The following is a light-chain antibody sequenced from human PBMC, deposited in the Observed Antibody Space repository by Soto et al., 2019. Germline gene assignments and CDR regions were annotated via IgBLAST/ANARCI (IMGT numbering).Light chain of an antibody. CDR1: QDISNH. Sequence: DIQMTQSPSSLSASVGDRVTITCQARQDISNHLNCYQQKPWKAPKLMIYDASNLETGVPSRFIGSGSGTDCTSTFSSLQPEDITTDYCQQYDNRPSTFGKRTRLEMK. J-gene: IGKJ5*01. V-gene: IGKV1-33*01. CDR2: DAS. CDR3: QQYDNRPST.